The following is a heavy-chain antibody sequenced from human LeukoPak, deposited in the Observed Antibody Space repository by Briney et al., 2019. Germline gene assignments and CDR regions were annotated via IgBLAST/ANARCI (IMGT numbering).Heavy chain of an antibody. Sequence: ASVKVSCNVAGYTLTELCMQWVRQPPGKWLEWMGGFDPEDGETIYAQKLQGRVTMTEDTSTDTAYMELSSLRSEGTAVYYCATWASSGYFPAAFDYWGQGTLVTVSS. CDR2: FDPEDGET. D-gene: IGHD3-22*01. J-gene: IGHJ4*02. CDR3: ATWASSGYFPAAFDY. V-gene: IGHV1-24*01. CDR1: GYTLTELC.